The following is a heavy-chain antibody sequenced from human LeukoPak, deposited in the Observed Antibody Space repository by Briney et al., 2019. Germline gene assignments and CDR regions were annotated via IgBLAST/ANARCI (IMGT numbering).Heavy chain of an antibody. CDR2: ITSSGRYI. V-gene: IGHV3-21*04. Sequence: GGSLRLSCAASGFTFSSYSMNWVRQAPGKGLEWVSSITSSGRYIYYADSVKGRFTISRDNSENSLYLQMNSLRADDTAVYYCAKRRGLELTYYYHMDVWGKGTTVTVSS. J-gene: IGHJ6*03. CDR1: GFTFSSYS. CDR3: AKRRGLELTYYYHMDV. D-gene: IGHD1-7*01.